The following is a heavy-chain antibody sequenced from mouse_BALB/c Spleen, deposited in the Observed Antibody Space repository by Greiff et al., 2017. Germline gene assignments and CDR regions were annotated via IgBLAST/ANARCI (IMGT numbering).Heavy chain of an antibody. J-gene: IGHJ4*01. D-gene: IGHD1-1*01. V-gene: IGHV1-7*01. CDR2: INPSTGYT. CDR1: GYTFTSYW. Sequence: VQLQQSGAELAKPGASVKMSCKASGYTFTSYWMHWVKQRPGQGLEWIGYINPSTGYTEYNQKFKGKATLTADKSSSTAYMQLSSLTSEDSAVYFCARYTVVADYYAMDYWGQGTSVTVSS. CDR3: ARYTVVADYYAMDY.